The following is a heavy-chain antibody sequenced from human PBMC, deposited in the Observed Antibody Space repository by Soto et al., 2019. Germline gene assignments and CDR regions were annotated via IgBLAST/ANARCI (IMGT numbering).Heavy chain of an antibody. J-gene: IGHJ6*02. V-gene: IGHV6-1*01. CDR2: TYYRSKWYN. CDR1: GDSVSSDSAA. Sequence: SQTLSLTCAISGDSVSSDSAAWNWIRQSPSRGLEWLGRTYYRSKWYNDYAVSVNGRITINPDTSKNHFSLQLNSVTPEDTAVYYCVRSRVFIAVAGIANCYHDHRNHVWGQGTRVTDPS. D-gene: IGHD6-19*01. CDR3: VRSRVFIAVAGIANCYHDHRNHV.